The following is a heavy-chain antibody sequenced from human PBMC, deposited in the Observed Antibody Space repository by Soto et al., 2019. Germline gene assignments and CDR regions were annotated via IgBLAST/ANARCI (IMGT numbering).Heavy chain of an antibody. D-gene: IGHD2-2*01. CDR2: ISYDGSNK. J-gene: IGHJ4*02. CDR3: AREVVPAAENDYGDYFDY. Sequence: GGSLRLSCAASGFTFSSYAMHWVRQAPGKGLEWLAVISYDGSNKYYADSVKGRFTISRDNSKNTLYLQMNSLRAEDTAVYYCAREVVPAAENDYGDYFDYWGQGTLVTVSS. V-gene: IGHV3-30-3*01. CDR1: GFTFSSYA.